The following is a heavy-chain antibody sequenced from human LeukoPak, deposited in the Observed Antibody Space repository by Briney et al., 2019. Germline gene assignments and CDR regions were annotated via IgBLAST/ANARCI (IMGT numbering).Heavy chain of an antibody. CDR3: ASSSGWFFDKY. V-gene: IGHV3-7*03. Sequence: QSGGSLRLSCAASGFTFSNSWMHWVRQAPGKGLEWVANIQRDGSEKYYVDSVKGRFTISRDNAKNSLSLQMNSLRAEDTAVYFCASSSGWFFDKYWGRGTPVTVSS. CDR2: IQRDGSEK. J-gene: IGHJ4*02. D-gene: IGHD6-19*01. CDR1: GFTFSNSW.